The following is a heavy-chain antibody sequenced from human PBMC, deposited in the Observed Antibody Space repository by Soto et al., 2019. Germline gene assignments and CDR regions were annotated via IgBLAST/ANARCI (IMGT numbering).Heavy chain of an antibody. CDR3: SRPAEYYGSGSLDF. CDR1: GFRFGDFA. V-gene: IGHV3-49*04. J-gene: IGHJ4*02. D-gene: IGHD3-10*01. Sequence: LRLSCTTSGFRFGDFAMSWVRQAPGKGLEWVGFIRSKAYGGTSQYAASVRGRFTISRDDSTSIAYLQMDSLKIDDTGVYYCSRPAEYYGSGSLDFWGQGTLVTVSS. CDR2: IRSKAYGGTS.